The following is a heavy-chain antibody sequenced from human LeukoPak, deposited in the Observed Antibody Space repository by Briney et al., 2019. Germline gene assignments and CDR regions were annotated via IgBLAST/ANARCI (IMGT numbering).Heavy chain of an antibody. CDR1: GFTFTSSA. Sequence: ASVKVSCKASGFTFTSSAMQWVRQARGQRLEWIGWIVVGSGNTNYAQKFQERVTITRDMSTSTAYMELSSLRSEDTAVYYCARAARDVVVAATRYFYDYWGQGTLVTVSS. D-gene: IGHD2-15*01. J-gene: IGHJ4*02. CDR3: ARAARDVVVAATRYFYDY. CDR2: IVVGSGNT. V-gene: IGHV1-58*02.